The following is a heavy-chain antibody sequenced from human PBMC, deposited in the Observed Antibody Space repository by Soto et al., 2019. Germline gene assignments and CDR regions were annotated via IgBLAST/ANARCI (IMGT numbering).Heavy chain of an antibody. CDR3: AKVRSNQGIQLWLGYY. Sequence: GGSLRLSWEVSGFSFGSYAFHWVRQAPGKGLEWLSVISYHGREIYYADSVKDRFTISRDDFKKTVYLQMNSLGAEDTAVYYCAKVRSNQGIQLWLGYYWGQGTRVPVSS. CDR2: ISYHGREI. CDR1: GFSFGSYA. D-gene: IGHD5-18*01. V-gene: IGHV3-30-3*01. J-gene: IGHJ4*02.